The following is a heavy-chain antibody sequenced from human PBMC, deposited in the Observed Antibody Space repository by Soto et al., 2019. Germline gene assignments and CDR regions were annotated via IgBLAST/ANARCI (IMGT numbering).Heavy chain of an antibody. D-gene: IGHD6-13*01. CDR1: GGSISSSSYY. V-gene: IGHV4-39*01. CDR2: IYYSGST. J-gene: IGHJ6*02. Sequence: SETLSLTCTVSGGSISSSSYYWGWIRQPPGKGLEWIGSIYYSGSTYYNPSLKSRVTISVDTSKNQFSLKLSSVTAADTAVYYCARLSNSSSWVRPPAVYYYYYGMDVRGQGTTVTVSS. CDR3: ARLSNSSSWVRPPAVYYYYYGMDV.